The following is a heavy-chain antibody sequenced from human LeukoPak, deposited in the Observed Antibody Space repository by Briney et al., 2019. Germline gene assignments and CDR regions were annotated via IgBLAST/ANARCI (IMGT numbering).Heavy chain of an antibody. CDR2: IYYSGST. V-gene: IGHV4-61*08. J-gene: IGHJ2*01. CDR3: AREGLDL. CDR1: GASLNSGGYY. Sequence: SETLSLTCTVSGASLNSGGYYWNWIWQPPGKEPEWIGYIYYSGSTNYNRSLKSRVTISVDTSKNQFSLKLTSVTAADTAVYYCAREGLDLWGRGTLVTVSS.